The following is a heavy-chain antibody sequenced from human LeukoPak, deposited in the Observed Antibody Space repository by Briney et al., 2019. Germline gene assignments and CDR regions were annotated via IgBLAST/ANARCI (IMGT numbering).Heavy chain of an antibody. CDR2: MYSGGST. D-gene: IGHD4-17*01. J-gene: IGHJ4*02. CDR3: ARGGGDYNPFDY. CDR1: GFTVSSNY. V-gene: IGHV3-53*04. Sequence: QSGGSRRLSCAVSGFTVSSNYMSWVRQAPGKGLEWVSVMYSGGSTYYAAAVGGRFTISRHNSKDTLYLQINSLRPEDTAVYYCARGGGDYNPFDYWGQGTLVTVSS.